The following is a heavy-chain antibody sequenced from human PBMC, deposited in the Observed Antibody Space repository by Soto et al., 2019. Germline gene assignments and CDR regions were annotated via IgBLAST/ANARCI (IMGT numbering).Heavy chain of an antibody. CDR1: GFTFSTYA. CDR2: IRSKANSYAT. CDR3: TRRSSSGWYSLGGDAFDI. D-gene: IGHD6-19*01. Sequence: GGSLRLSCAASGFTFSTYAMSWVRQASGKGLEWVGRIRSKANSYATAYAASVKGRFTISRDDSKNTAYLQMNSLKTEDTAVYYCTRRSSSGWYSLGGDAFDIWGQGTMVTVSS. V-gene: IGHV3-73*01. J-gene: IGHJ3*02.